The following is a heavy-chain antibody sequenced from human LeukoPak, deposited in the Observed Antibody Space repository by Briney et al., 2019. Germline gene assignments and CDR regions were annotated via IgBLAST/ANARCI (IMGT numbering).Heavy chain of an antibody. J-gene: IGHJ3*02. Sequence: ASVKVSCKASGYTFTSYAMHWVRQAPGQGLEWMGWINPNSGGTNYAQKFQGRVTMTRDTSISTAYMELSRLRSDDTAVYYCARLADIVVVPAAIDIWGQGTMVTVSS. CDR2: INPNSGGT. D-gene: IGHD2-2*01. CDR3: ARLADIVVVPAAIDI. CDR1: GYTFTSYA. V-gene: IGHV1-2*02.